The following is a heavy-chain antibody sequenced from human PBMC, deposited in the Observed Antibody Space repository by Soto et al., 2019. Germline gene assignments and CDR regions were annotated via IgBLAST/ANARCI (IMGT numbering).Heavy chain of an antibody. CDR3: ARHGYYYDSTGYYYLV. CDR1: GGSVSSTNHY. CDR2: IYYSGMT. D-gene: IGHD3-22*01. V-gene: IGHV4-39*01. Sequence: SETLSLTCSVSGGSVSSTNHYWGWIRQPPGKGLEWIGDIYYSGMTRYNPSLKSRVTMSVDTSNNQFSLKLSSVTAADTAVYYCARHGYYYDSTGYYYLVWGQGTLVTVSS. J-gene: IGHJ4*02.